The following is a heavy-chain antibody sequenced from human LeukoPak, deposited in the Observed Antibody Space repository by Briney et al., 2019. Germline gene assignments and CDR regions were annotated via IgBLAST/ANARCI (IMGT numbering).Heavy chain of an antibody. J-gene: IGHJ4*02. CDR1: GFTFSSYS. CDR2: ISSSSSYI. CDR3: ARGSTSKRPLDY. D-gene: IGHD6-6*01. Sequence: GGSLRLSCAGSGFTFSSYSMNWVRQAPGKGLEWVSSISSSSSYIYYADSVKGRFTISRDNAKNSLYLQMNSLRAEDTAVYYCARGSTSKRPLDYWGQGTLVTVSS. V-gene: IGHV3-21*01.